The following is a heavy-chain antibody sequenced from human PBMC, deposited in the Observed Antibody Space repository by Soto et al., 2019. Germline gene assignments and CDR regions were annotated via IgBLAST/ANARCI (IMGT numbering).Heavy chain of an antibody. D-gene: IGHD3-10*01. J-gene: IGHJ5*02. Sequence: XEXLSLTCTVSGGXMSSYYSSWIRQPAGKGLEWIGRIYTSGSTNYNPSLKSLVTMSLDTSKNQFSLKLSSVTAADTAVYYCARGRGNWFDPWGQGTLGTVS. CDR2: IYTSGST. CDR1: GGXMSSYY. CDR3: ARGRGNWFDP. V-gene: IGHV4-4*07.